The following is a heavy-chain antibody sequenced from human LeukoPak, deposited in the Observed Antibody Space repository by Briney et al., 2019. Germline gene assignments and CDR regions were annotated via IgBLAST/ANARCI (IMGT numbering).Heavy chain of an antibody. CDR3: ARDLDFGVVTGYFDY. V-gene: IGHV4-38-2*02. Sequence: SETLSLTCTDSGYSISSGYYWGWIRQPPGKGLEWIGSIYHSGSTYYNPSLKSRVTISVDTSKNQFSLKLSSVTAADTAVYYCARDLDFGVVTGYFDYWGQGTLVTVSS. D-gene: IGHD3-3*01. CDR2: IYHSGST. J-gene: IGHJ4*02. CDR1: GYSISSGYY.